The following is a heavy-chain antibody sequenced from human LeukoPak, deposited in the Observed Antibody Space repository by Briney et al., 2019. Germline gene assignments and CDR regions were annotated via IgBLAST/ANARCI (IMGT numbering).Heavy chain of an antibody. CDR1: GFTFSTYA. CDR3: AKDILLLLY. J-gene: IGHJ4*02. CDR2: ISGSGGDT. V-gene: IGHV3-23*01. Sequence: PGGSLRLSCAASGFTFSTYAMTWVRQAPGKGLEWVAAISGSGGDTYYPDSVKGRFTVSRDNAKNTLYLQMNSLRAEDTALYYCAKDILLLLYWGQETLVTVSS. D-gene: IGHD3-22*01.